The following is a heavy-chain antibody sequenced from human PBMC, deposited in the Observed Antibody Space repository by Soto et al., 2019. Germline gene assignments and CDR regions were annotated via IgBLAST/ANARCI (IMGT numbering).Heavy chain of an antibody. D-gene: IGHD2-2*01. J-gene: IGHJ2*01. CDR2: IDPSDSYT. CDR1: GYSFTSYW. CDR3: ARHPSRVTPWYFDL. V-gene: IGHV5-10-1*01. Sequence: EVQLVQSGAEVKKPGESLMISCKGSGYSFTSYWISWVRQMPGKGLEWMGRIDPSDSYTNYSPSFQGHVTISADKSISPGYLQRSGLTAEDTSMEYCARHPSRVTPWYFDLWGRGTLVTVSS.